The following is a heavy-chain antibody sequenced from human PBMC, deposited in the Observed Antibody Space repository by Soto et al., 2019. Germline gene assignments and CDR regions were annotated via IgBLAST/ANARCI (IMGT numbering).Heavy chain of an antibody. Sequence: GGSLRLSCAASGFTFSTYSMSWVRQAPGKGLEWVAHITASGGTTYYADSVKGRFTISRDTSRNTLYLQMNGLRAEDTALYYCAKCMQAYWNYDAHHIWGQGTMVTVSS. CDR3: AKCMQAYWNYDAHHI. V-gene: IGHV3-23*01. J-gene: IGHJ3*02. D-gene: IGHD1-7*01. CDR1: GFTFSTYS. CDR2: ITASGGTT.